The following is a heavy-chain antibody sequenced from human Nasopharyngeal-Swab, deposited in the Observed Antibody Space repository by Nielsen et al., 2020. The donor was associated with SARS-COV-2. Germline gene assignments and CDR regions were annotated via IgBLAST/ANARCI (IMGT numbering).Heavy chain of an antibody. CDR1: GFTFSDYY. CDR2: ISSSGSTI. J-gene: IGHJ4*02. D-gene: IGHD5-12*01. CDR3: ARESDVDLVDY. Sequence: GESLKISCAASGFTFSDYYMSWIRQAPGKGLEWVSYISSSGSTIYYADSVKGRFTISRDNAKNSLYLQMNSLRAEDTAVYYCARESDVDLVDYWGQGTLVTVSS. V-gene: IGHV3-11*04.